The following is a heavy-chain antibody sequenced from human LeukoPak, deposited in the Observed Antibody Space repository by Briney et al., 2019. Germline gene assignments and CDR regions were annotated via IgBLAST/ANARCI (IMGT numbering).Heavy chain of an antibody. CDR1: GGTFSSYA. Sequence: SVKVSCKASGGTFSSYAISWVRQAPGQGLEWMGGIIPIFGAANYAQKFQGRVTITADESTSTAYMELSSLRSEDTAVYYCARGGYSYGYDAFDIWGQGTMVTVSS. CDR2: IIPIFGAA. V-gene: IGHV1-69*13. D-gene: IGHD5-18*01. CDR3: ARGGYSYGYDAFDI. J-gene: IGHJ3*02.